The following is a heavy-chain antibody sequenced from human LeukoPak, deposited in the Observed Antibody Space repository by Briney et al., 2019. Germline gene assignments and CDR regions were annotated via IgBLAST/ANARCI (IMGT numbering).Heavy chain of an antibody. CDR3: ARVPNTAIPDYYMDV. CDR2: INWNGGST. V-gene: IGHV3-20*04. D-gene: IGHD5-18*01. Sequence: GGSLRLSCAASGFTFDDYGMSWVRQAPGKGLEWVSGINWNGGSTGYADSVNGRFTISRDNAKNSLYLQMNSLRAEDTALYYCARVPNTAIPDYYMDVWGKGATVTVSS. J-gene: IGHJ6*03. CDR1: GFTFDDYG.